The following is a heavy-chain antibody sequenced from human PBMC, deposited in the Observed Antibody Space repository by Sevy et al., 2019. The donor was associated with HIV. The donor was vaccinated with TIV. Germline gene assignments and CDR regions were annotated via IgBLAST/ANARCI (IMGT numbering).Heavy chain of an antibody. CDR3: ARKDIAVVPAATPRGYSCGLYPSYYFDY. CDR2: IYYSGST. Sequence: SETLSLTCTVSGGSISSSSYYWGWIRQPPEKGLEWIGSIYYSGSTYYNPSLKSRVTISVDTSKNQFSLKLSSVTAADTAVYYCARKDIAVVPAATPRGYSCGLYPSYYFDYWGQGTLVTVSS. J-gene: IGHJ4*02. CDR1: GGSISSSSYY. V-gene: IGHV4-39*01. D-gene: IGHD2-2*02.